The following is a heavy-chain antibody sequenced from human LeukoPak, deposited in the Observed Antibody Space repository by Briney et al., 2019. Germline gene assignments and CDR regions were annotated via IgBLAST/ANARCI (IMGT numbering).Heavy chain of an antibody. J-gene: IGHJ5*02. CDR1: GYTFTGYY. CDR3: ARDGILNWFDP. Sequence: ASVKVSCKASGYTFTGYYMHWVRQAPGHGLEWMGWINPDSGGTNYAQKFQGRVTMTRDTSINTAYMELSRLRSDDTAVYYCARDGILNWFDPWGQGTLVTVSS. CDR2: INPDSGGT. V-gene: IGHV1-2*02. D-gene: IGHD2-21*01.